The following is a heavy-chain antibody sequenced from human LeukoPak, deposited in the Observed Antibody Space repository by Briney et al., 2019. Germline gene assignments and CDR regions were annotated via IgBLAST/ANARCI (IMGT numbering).Heavy chain of an antibody. CDR1: GYTFTSYD. V-gene: IGHV1-8*02. CDR3: ARVAGRIAAAKGSMGH. D-gene: IGHD6-13*01. CDR2: MNPNSGNT. J-gene: IGHJ4*02. Sequence: ASVKVSCKASGYTFTSYDINWVRQATGQGLEWMGWMNPNSGNTGYAQKFQGRVTMTRNTSISTAYMELSSLRSEDTAVYYCARVAGRIAAAKGSMGHWGQGTLVTVSS.